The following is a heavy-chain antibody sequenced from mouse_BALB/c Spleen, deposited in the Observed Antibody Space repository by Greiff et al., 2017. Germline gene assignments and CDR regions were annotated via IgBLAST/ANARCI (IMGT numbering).Heavy chain of an antibody. V-gene: IGHV1-80*01. CDR3: ARGGLRRGFAD. CDR2: IYPGDGDT. Sequence: VPGVESGAELVRPGSSVKISCKASGYAFSSYWMNWVKQRPGQGLEWIGHIYPGDGDTNYNGKFKGHATLTADKSSITAYMQLSSLTSEDSAVYFCARGGLRRGFADWGQGTLVTVSA. D-gene: IGHD2-2*01. J-gene: IGHJ3*01. CDR1: GYAFSSYW.